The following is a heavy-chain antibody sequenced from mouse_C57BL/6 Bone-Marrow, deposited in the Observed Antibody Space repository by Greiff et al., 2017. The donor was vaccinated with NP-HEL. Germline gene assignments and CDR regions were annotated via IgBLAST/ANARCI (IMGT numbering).Heavy chain of an antibody. V-gene: IGHV1-72*01. D-gene: IGHD3-1*01. Sequence: QVQLKQPGAELVKPGASVKLSCKASGYTFTSYWMHWVKQRPGRGLEWIGRIDPNSGGTKYNEKFKSKATLTVDKPSSTAYMQLSSLTSEDSAVYYCARGYYPYAMDYWGQGTSVTVSS. J-gene: IGHJ4*01. CDR1: GYTFTSYW. CDR2: IDPNSGGT. CDR3: ARGYYPYAMDY.